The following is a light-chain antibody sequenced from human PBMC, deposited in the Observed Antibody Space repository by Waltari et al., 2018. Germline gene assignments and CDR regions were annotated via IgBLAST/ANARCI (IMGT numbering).Light chain of an antibody. CDR2: GNN. Sequence: QSILTRPPSVSGAPGQRVTISCTGSSSNIGAGHDVHWYQEFPGTGPKLLIYGNNNRPSGAPDRFAGSKSGTSASLTITGLQAEDEADYYCQSFDTSLSHGVVFGGGTKVTVL. V-gene: IGLV1-40*02. J-gene: IGLJ3*02. CDR3: QSFDTSLSHGVV. CDR1: SSNIGAGHD.